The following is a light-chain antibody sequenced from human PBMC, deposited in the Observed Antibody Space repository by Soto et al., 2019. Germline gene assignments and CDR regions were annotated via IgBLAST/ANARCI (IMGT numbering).Light chain of an antibody. CDR1: QNIKTY. CDR2: KAS. V-gene: IGKV1-5*03. Sequence: DVQVTQSPPSLSAYVGDRVTITCRASQNIKTYLNWYQHKVGRAPKLLIYKASTLESGVPLRFSGSGSGTEFTLTISSRQPNDFATYYCQQYNDYWTFGQGTKVDIK. J-gene: IGKJ1*01. CDR3: QQYNDYWT.